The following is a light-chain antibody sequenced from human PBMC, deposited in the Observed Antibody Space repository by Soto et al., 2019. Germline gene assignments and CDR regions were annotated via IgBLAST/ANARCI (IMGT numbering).Light chain of an antibody. J-gene: IGKJ3*01. CDR2: WAS. Sequence: DIVMTQSPDSLAVSLGERATINCKSSQSVLYSSNNKNYLAWYQHKPGQPPKLLIYWASTRESGVPDRFSGSGSGTDFTLTISSLQAEDVAVYYCQQYYSSPFTIGPGTKVDIK. CDR3: QQYYSSPFT. V-gene: IGKV4-1*01. CDR1: QSVLYSSNNKNY.